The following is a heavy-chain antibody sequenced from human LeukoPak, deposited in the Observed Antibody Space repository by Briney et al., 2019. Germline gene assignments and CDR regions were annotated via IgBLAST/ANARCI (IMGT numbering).Heavy chain of an antibody. J-gene: IGHJ4*02. V-gene: IGHV3-33*01. CDR3: ARDAQRGFDYSNSPKY. CDR2: IWSDGTNT. D-gene: IGHD4-11*01. Sequence: PGRSLRLSCAAAGFTFNHYGMHWVRQAPGKGLEWVSVIWSDGTNTYYADSVKGRFTISRVDYEKTVYLQMNSLRPEDTGVYYCARDAQRGFDYSNSPKYWGQGTPVTVSA. CDR1: GFTFNHYG.